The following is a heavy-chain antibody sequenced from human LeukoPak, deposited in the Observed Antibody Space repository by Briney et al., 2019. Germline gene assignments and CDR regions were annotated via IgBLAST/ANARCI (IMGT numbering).Heavy chain of an antibody. J-gene: IGHJ5*02. Sequence: ASVKVSCKVSGYTLTELSMHWVRQAPGKGLEWMGGFDPEDGETIYAQKFQGRVTMTEDTSTDTAYMELNSLRSEDTAVYYCATDRGYSSGWYDGWFDPWGQGTLVTVSS. D-gene: IGHD6-19*01. CDR2: FDPEDGET. CDR3: ATDRGYSSGWYDGWFDP. CDR1: GYTLTELS. V-gene: IGHV1-24*01.